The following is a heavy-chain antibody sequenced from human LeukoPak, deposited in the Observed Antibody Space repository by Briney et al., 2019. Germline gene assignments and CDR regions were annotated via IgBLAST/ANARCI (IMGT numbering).Heavy chain of an antibody. Sequence: PSETLSLTCTVSGGSISNHYWTWIRQPPGKGLEWLGYIYDGGSTNYNPSLKSRVTISVDTSKNQFSLKLSSVTAADTAVYYCARMGLRYFDWTFDIWGQGTMVTVSS. J-gene: IGHJ3*02. CDR3: ARMGLRYFDWTFDI. V-gene: IGHV4-59*11. CDR1: GGSISNHY. D-gene: IGHD3-9*01. CDR2: IYDGGST.